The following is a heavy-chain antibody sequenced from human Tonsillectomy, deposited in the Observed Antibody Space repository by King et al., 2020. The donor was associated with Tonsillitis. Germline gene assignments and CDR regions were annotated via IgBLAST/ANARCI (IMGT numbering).Heavy chain of an antibody. CDR2: IWYDGTNT. J-gene: IGHJ4*02. CDR1: EFTFSNYG. Sequence: VQLVESGGGVVQPERSLRLSCAASEFTFSNYGMHWVRQAPVKGLGWVAVIWYDGTNTYNVYSGKGRFTISRDNSKNTLYLQMDSLRGDDTALYYCARDRQGFSSSGFDYWGQGTLVTVSS. V-gene: IGHV3-33*01. CDR3: ARDRQGFSSSGFDY. D-gene: IGHD6-6*01.